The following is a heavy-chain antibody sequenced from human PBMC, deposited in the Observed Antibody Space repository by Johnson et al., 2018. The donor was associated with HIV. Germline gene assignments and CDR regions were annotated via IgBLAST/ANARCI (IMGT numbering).Heavy chain of an antibody. Sequence: QVQLVESGGGVVQPGRSLRLSCAASGFTFSSYGMHWVRQAPGKGLEWVAVISYDGSNKYYADSVKGRFTISRDNSKNTLYLQMNSLRAEDTAVYYCARTSVEWLLFAFDIWGQGTLVTVSS. CDR2: ISYDGSNK. J-gene: IGHJ3*02. D-gene: IGHD3-3*01. V-gene: IGHV3-30*03. CDR3: ARTSVEWLLFAFDI. CDR1: GFTFSSYG.